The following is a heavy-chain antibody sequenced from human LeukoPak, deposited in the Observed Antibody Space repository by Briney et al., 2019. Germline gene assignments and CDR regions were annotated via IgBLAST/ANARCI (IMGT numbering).Heavy chain of an antibody. CDR3: ATEKGTGSTYYYYMDV. Sequence: GGSLRLSCAASGFTVSSKSMSWDRQAPGKGLEWISIVYSGGSTYFADSVKGRFTISRDNSKSTLYLQMNSLRAEDTAVYYCATEKGTGSTYYYYMDVWGRGTSVTVSS. D-gene: IGHD4-11*01. J-gene: IGHJ6*03. V-gene: IGHV3-53*01. CDR1: GFTVSSKS. CDR2: VYSGGST.